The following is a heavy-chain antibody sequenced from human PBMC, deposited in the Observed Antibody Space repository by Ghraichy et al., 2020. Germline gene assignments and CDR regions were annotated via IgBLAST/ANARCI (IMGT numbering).Heavy chain of an antibody. CDR1: GFTFSVNY. CDR3: ARDRSRTGNYGMDV. Sequence: GGSLRLSCAASGFTFSVNYMNWVRQAPGKGLEWVSVISNSGNTYYAASVKGRFTISRDNSKNTLYLQMNSLTAEDTAVYYCARDRSRTGNYGMDVWGQGTTVTVSS. V-gene: IGHV3-53*01. J-gene: IGHJ6*02. CDR2: ISNSGNT. D-gene: IGHD3-10*01.